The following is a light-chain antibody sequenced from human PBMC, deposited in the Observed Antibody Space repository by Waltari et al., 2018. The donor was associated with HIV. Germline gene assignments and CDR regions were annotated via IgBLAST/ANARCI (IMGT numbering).Light chain of an antibody. CDR2: GAS. J-gene: IGKJ1*01. CDR3: QQYGSLQWT. Sequence: EVVLPQSPATLYLSPVERATLSCRASQSVTSTYFAWYQQKPGQAPRLLIYGASSRATGIPDRFSGTGSGTDFTLTISRLEPEDFALYYCQQYGSLQWTFGQGTKVEIK. V-gene: IGKV3-20*01. CDR1: QSVTSTY.